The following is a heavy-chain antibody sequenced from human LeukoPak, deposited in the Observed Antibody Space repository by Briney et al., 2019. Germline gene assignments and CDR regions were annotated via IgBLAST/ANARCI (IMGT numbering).Heavy chain of an antibody. CDR1: GYTFTSYG. Sequence: ASVKVSCKASGYTFTSYGISWVRQAPGQGLEWMGWISAYNGNTNYAQKLQGRVTMTTDTSTSTVYMELSSLRSEDTAVYYCARGSLVRGVITPTHYWGQGTLVTVSS. CDR3: ARGSLVRGVITPTHY. J-gene: IGHJ4*02. CDR2: ISAYNGNT. D-gene: IGHD3-10*01. V-gene: IGHV1-18*01.